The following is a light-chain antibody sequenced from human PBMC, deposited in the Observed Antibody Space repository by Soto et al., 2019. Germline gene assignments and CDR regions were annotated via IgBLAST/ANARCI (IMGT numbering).Light chain of an antibody. CDR2: KVS. CDR3: MQRTHWPHT. J-gene: IGKJ1*01. CDR1: QSLLYSDGNTF. V-gene: IGKV2-30*01. Sequence: VAMTQSPLAMPVTPGQPASISCRAGQSLLYSDGNTFLSWSQQRPGQSPGRLIYKVSNRDSGVPDRFSGSLSGTDVTLKISGMEAEEFGLYDCMQRTHWPHTFGQGTKLDLK.